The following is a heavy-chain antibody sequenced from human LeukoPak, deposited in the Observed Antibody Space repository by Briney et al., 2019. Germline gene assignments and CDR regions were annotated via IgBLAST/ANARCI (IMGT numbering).Heavy chain of an antibody. V-gene: IGHV1-18*01. CDR1: GYTFTSYA. CDR3: ARDGGAYSGFDY. J-gene: IGHJ4*02. Sequence: ASVKVSCKASGYTFTSYAMNWVRQAPGQGLEWMGWISAYSGYTNYAQKLQGRVTMTRDTFTSTAYMELTSLRSDDTAMYYCARDGGAYSGFDYWGQGTPVTVSS. D-gene: IGHD3-16*01. CDR2: ISAYSGYT.